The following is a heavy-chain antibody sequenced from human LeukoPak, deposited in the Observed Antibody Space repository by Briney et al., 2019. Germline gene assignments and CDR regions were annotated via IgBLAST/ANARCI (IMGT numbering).Heavy chain of an antibody. Sequence: SETLSLTCTVSGGSISSSYWSWIRQPPGKGLQWIGYIYYSGSTNYNPPLKSRATISVDTSKNQFSLKLSSVTAADTAVYYCARLKGYSSGWYPSYYFDYWGQGALVTVSS. D-gene: IGHD6-19*01. CDR1: GGSISSSY. CDR3: ARLKGYSSGWYPSYYFDY. J-gene: IGHJ4*02. CDR2: IYYSGST. V-gene: IGHV4-59*08.